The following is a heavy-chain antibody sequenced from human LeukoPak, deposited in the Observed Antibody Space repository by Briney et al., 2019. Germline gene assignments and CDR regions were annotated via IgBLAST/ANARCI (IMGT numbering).Heavy chain of an antibody. D-gene: IGHD2-2*02. CDR1: GXSXXSGGYY. CDR2: IYYSGST. V-gene: IGHV4-31*03. CDR3: ARARDRYPYYYYGMDV. Sequence: LSLTXXXSGXSXXSGGYYWSWIRQHPGKGLEWIGYIYYSGSTYHNPSLKSRVTISVDTSKNQFSLKLSSVTAADTAVYYCARARDRYPYYYYGMDVWGQGTTVTVSS. J-gene: IGHJ6*02.